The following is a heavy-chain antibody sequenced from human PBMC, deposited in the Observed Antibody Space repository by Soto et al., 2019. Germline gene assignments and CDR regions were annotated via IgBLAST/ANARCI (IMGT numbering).Heavy chain of an antibody. CDR3: ARSDYGDYVSFDI. V-gene: IGHV3-21*01. D-gene: IGHD4-17*01. CDR1: GFTFSSYS. J-gene: IGHJ3*02. Sequence: GGSLRLSFAASGFTFSSYSMNWVRQAPGKGLEWVSSISSSSSYIYYADSVKGRFTISRDNAKNSLYLQMNSLRAEDTAVYYCARSDYGDYVSFDIWGQGTIVTVSS. CDR2: ISSSSSYI.